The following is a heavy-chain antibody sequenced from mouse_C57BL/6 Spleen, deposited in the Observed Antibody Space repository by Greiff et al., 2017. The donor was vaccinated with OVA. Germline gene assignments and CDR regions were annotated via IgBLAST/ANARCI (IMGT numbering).Heavy chain of an antibody. CDR3: ARVAGTGAMDY. V-gene: IGHV3-1*01. J-gene: IGHJ4*01. D-gene: IGHD4-1*01. Sequence: VQLKESGPGMVKPSQSLSLTCTVTGYSITSGYDWHWIRHFPGNKLEWMGYISYSGSTNYNPSLKSRISITHDTSKNHFFLKLNSVTTEDTATYYCARVAGTGAMDYWGQGTSVTVSS. CDR1: GYSITSGYD. CDR2: ISYSGST.